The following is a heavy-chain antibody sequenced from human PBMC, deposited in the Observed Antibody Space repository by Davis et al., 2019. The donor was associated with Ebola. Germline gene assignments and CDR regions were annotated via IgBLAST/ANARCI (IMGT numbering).Heavy chain of an antibody. CDR2: INSDGSST. CDR1: GFTFSSYW. D-gene: IGHD3-16*01. CDR3: ASILGEEGPFDY. V-gene: IGHV3-74*01. Sequence: PGGSLRLSCAASGFTFSSYWMHWVRQAPGKGLVWVSRINSDGSSTSYADSVKGRFTISRDNAKNSLYLQMNSLRAEDTAVYYCASILGEEGPFDYWGQGTLVTVSS. J-gene: IGHJ4*02.